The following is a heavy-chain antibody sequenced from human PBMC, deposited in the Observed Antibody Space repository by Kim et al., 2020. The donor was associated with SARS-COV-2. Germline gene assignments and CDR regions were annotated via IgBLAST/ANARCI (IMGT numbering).Heavy chain of an antibody. CDR1: GGSISSSSYY. V-gene: IGHV4-39*01. D-gene: IGHD2-2*01. Sequence: SETLSLTCTVSGGSISSSSYYWGWIRQPPGKGLEWIGSIYYSGSTYYNPSLKSRVTISVDTSKNQFSLKLSSVTAADTAVYYCASLGGGRWYQLQYWGQGTLVTVSS. CDR3: ASLGGGRWYQLQY. CDR2: IYYSGST. J-gene: IGHJ4*02.